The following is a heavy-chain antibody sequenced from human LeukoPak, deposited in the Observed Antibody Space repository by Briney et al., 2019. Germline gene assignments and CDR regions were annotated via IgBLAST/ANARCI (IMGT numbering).Heavy chain of an antibody. CDR1: GFTFSSYG. J-gene: IGHJ4*02. CDR2: IWYDGSNK. V-gene: IGHV3-33*08. Sequence: GGSLRLSCAASGFTFSSYGMHWVRQARGKGLEWVAVIWYDGSNKYYADSVKGRFTISRDNSKNTLYLQMNSLRAEDTAVYYCARDLVWDDFEGEEGGQDYWGQGTLVTVSS. D-gene: IGHD1-1*01. CDR3: ARDLVWDDFEGEEGGQDY.